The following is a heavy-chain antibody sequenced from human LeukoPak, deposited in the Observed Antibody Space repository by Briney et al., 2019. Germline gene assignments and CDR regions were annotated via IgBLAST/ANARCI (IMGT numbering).Heavy chain of an antibody. J-gene: IGHJ5*02. CDR2: INHSGST. CDR1: GGSFSGYY. D-gene: IGHD3-22*01. V-gene: IGHV4-34*01. Sequence: PSETLSLTCAVYGGSFSGYYWSWIRQPPGKGLEWIGEINHSGSTNYNPSLKSRVTISVDTSKNQLSLKLSSVTAADTAVYYCARHHSSGSMIVVVPRRGWFDPWGQGTLVTVSS. CDR3: ARHHSSGSMIVVVPRRGWFDP.